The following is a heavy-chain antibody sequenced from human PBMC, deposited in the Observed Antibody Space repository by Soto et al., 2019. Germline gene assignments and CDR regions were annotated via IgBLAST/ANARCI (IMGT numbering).Heavy chain of an antibody. J-gene: IGHJ3*02. D-gene: IGHD3-16*01. Sequence: GESLKISCTGSGYNFTNYWIGWVRQMPGKGLEWMGIIYPGDSDTRYSPSFQGQVTISADQSITTAYPQWSSLKASDTAMYYCARRGNRGRSFDIWGQGTMVTVSS. CDR3: ARRGNRGRSFDI. CDR1: GYNFTNYW. CDR2: IYPGDSDT. V-gene: IGHV5-51*01.